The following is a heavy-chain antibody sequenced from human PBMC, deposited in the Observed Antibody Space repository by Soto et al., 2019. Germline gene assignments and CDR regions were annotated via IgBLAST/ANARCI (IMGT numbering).Heavy chain of an antibody. CDR3: ARDLDYYDSSGSSTPPY. CDR1: GGSISSGDYY. J-gene: IGHJ4*02. CDR2: IYYSGST. Sequence: SETLSLTCTVSGGSISSGDYYWSWIRQPPGKGLEWIGYIYYSGSTYYNPSLKSRVTISVDTSKNQFSLKLGSVTAADTAVYYCARDLDYYDSSGSSTPPYWGQGTLVTVSS. V-gene: IGHV4-30-4*01. D-gene: IGHD3-22*01.